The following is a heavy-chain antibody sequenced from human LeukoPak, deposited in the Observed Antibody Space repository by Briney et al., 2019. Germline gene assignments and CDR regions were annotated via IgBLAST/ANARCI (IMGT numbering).Heavy chain of an antibody. V-gene: IGHV3-7*01. CDR3: ARYNSGTFSVDY. CDR2: IKQDGSEK. J-gene: IGHJ4*02. D-gene: IGHD1-26*01. CDR1: GFTFSIYW. Sequence: GGPLRLSCAASGFTFSIYWMTWVRQAPGKGLEWVANIKQDGSEKYYVDSVKGRFTISRDNAKNSLFLQMNSLRAEDTAVYYCARYNSGTFSVDYWGQGTLVTVSS.